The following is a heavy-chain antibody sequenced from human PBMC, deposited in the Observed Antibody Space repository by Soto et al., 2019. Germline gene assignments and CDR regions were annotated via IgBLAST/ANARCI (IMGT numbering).Heavy chain of an antibody. J-gene: IGHJ4*02. Sequence: SESLSLTCTASGGSVSSYYWSWIRQPPGKGLEWIGYIYYSGSTNYNPSLKSRVTISVDTSKNQFSLKLSSVTAAGTAVYYCAREGKDGYSYGTGFDYWGQGTLVTVSS. V-gene: IGHV4-59*02. CDR1: GGSVSSYY. CDR3: AREGKDGYSYGTGFDY. D-gene: IGHD5-18*01. CDR2: IYYSGST.